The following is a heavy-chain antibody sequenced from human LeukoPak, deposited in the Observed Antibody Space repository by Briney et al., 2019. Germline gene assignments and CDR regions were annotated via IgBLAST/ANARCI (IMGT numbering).Heavy chain of an antibody. CDR1: GLTFSNYN. CDR3: ARGTPTTRDFDY. Sequence: GGSLRLSCAASGLTFSNYNMNWVRQAPGEGLEWVSSISSSSNYIYYADSVRGRFTISRDNAKNSLYLQMNSLRAEDTAAYYCARGTPTTRDFDYWGQGTLVTVSS. J-gene: IGHJ4*02. D-gene: IGHD4-11*01. V-gene: IGHV3-21*01. CDR2: ISSSSNYI.